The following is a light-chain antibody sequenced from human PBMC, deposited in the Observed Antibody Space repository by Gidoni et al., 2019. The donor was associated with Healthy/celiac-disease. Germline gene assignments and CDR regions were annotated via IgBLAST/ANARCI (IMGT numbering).Light chain of an antibody. J-gene: IGKJ5*01. CDR2: DAS. Sequence: EIVLTQSPATLSLSPGERATLSCRASQSVSSYLAWYQQKPGQAPRLLLYDASNRATGIPARFSGSGSGTDFTLTISSLEPEDFAVYYCQQRSNWRGTFGQGTRLEIK. V-gene: IGKV3-11*01. CDR3: QQRSNWRGT. CDR1: QSVSSY.